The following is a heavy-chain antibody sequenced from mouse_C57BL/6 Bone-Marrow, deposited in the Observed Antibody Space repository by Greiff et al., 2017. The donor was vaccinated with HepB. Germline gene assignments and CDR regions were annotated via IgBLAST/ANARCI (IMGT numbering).Heavy chain of an antibody. V-gene: IGHV1-42*01. D-gene: IGHD1-3*01. CDR1: GYSFTGYY. CDR3: ARKSGYYYFDY. J-gene: IGHJ2*01. Sequence: EVQLVESGPELVKPGASVKISCKASGYSFTGYYMNWVKQSPEKSLEWIGEINPSTGGTTYNQKFKAKATLTVDKSSSTAYMQLKSLTSEDSAVYYCARKSGYYYFDYWGQGTTLTVSS. CDR2: INPSTGGT.